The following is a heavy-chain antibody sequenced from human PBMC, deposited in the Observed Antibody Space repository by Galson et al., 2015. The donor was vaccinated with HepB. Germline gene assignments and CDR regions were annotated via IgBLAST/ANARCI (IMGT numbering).Heavy chain of an antibody. Sequence: SLRLSCAASGFTFSNYAMHWVRQAPGKGLEYVSAISSNGGNTYYADSVKGRFTISRDNSKNTLYLQMSSLITGDTAVYYCVKRAYGGNSGSFDYWGQGTLVTVSS. CDR1: GFTFSNYA. V-gene: IGHV3-64D*06. D-gene: IGHD4-23*01. J-gene: IGHJ4*02. CDR3: VKRAYGGNSGSFDY. CDR2: ISSNGGNT.